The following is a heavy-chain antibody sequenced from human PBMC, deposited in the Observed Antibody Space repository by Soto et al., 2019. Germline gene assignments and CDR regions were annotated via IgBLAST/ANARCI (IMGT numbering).Heavy chain of an antibody. D-gene: IGHD4-4*01. Sequence: GGSLRLSCAASGFPFSDYTMNWVRQAPGKGLEWVSSISSGSSYINYADSVKGRFTVSRHNAKNSLYLQMNSLRPEDTAFYYCAREVEPSVAGFNYFDPWGQGTLVTVSS. CDR2: ISSGSSYI. CDR3: AREVEPSVAGFNYFDP. CDR1: GFPFSDYT. V-gene: IGHV3-21*01. J-gene: IGHJ5*02.